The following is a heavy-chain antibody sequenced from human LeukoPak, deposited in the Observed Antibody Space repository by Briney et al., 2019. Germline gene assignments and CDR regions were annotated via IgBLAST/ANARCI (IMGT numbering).Heavy chain of an antibody. D-gene: IGHD4-17*01. CDR3: ARVHLGDYYFDS. J-gene: IGHJ4*02. V-gene: IGHV4-59*12. CDR1: GGSLSDYY. CDR2: IYYSGST. Sequence: PSETLSLTCTVSGGSLSDYYWTWVRQPPGKGLEWIGYIYYSGSTNYNPSLKSRVTISVDTSKNQFSLKLSSVTAADTAVYYCARVHLGDYYFDSWGQGTLLTVSS.